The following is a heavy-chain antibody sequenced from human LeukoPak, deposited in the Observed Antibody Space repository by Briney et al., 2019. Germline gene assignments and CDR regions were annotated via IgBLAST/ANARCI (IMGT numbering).Heavy chain of an antibody. Sequence: GGPLRLSCAVSASTFSTYSMSWVRQAQGKGLEWVSVITVSDESTYYADSVKGRFTISRDNSINKLYLQMDSLRAEDTAVYYCAKVDYWSPENYFDSWGQGTLVTVSS. V-gene: IGHV3-23*01. J-gene: IGHJ4*02. CDR1: ASTFSTYS. CDR2: ITVSDEST. D-gene: IGHD1-1*01. CDR3: AKVDYWSPENYFDS.